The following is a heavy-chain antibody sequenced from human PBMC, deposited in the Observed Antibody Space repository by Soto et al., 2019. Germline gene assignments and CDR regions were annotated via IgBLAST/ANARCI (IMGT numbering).Heavy chain of an antibody. CDR3: ARARLRYVDWSPFYYGMDV. CDR2: INHSGST. CDR1: GGSFSGYY. D-gene: IGHD3-9*01. J-gene: IGHJ6*02. Sequence: SETLSLTCAVYGGSFSGYYWSWIRQPPGKGLEWIGEINHSGSTNYNPSLKSRVTISVDTSKNQFSLKLSFVTAADTAVYYCARARLRYVDWSPFYYGMDVWGQGTTVTVSS. V-gene: IGHV4-34*01.